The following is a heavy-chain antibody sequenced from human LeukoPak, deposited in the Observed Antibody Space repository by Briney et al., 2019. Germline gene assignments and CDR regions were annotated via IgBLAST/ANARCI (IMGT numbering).Heavy chain of an antibody. V-gene: IGHV4-61*02. CDR3: ASYCVDFWSGCSDAFDI. D-gene: IGHD3-3*01. CDR2: IYTSGST. J-gene: IGHJ3*02. CDR1: GGSISSGSYY. Sequence: SETLSLTCTVSGGSISSGSYYWSWIRQPAGKGLEWIGRIYTSGSTNYNPSLKSRVTISVDTSKNQFSLKLSSVTAADTAVYYCASYCVDFWSGCSDAFDIWGQGTVVTVSS.